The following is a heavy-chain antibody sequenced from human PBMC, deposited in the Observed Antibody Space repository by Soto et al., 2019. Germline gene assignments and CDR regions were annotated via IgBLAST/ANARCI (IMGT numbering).Heavy chain of an antibody. J-gene: IGHJ4*02. V-gene: IGHV4-31*03. CDR1: GGSISIGGYY. D-gene: IGHD2-2*01. CDR2: IYYSGST. Sequence: SDTLSLTCTVSGGSISIGGYYWSWILHHPGKGLEWIGYIYYSGSTYYNPSLKSRVTISVDTSKNQFSLKLSSVTAADTAVYYCARASPHRTNIVVDYWGQGTLVTVSS. CDR3: ARASPHRTNIVVDY.